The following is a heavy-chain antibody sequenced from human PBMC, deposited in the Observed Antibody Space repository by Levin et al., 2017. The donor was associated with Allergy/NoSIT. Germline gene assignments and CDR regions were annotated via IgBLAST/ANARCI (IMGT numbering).Heavy chain of an antibody. CDR1: GFTFSSYA. D-gene: IGHD1-26*01. CDR3: AVRRGLPSDWFDP. Sequence: GESLKISCAASGFTFSSYAMSWVRQAPGKGLEWVSAISGSGGSTYYADSVKGRFTISRDNSKNTLYLQMNSLRAEDTAVYYCAVRRGLPSDWFDPWGQGTLVTVSS. V-gene: IGHV3-23*01. CDR2: ISGSGGST. J-gene: IGHJ5*02.